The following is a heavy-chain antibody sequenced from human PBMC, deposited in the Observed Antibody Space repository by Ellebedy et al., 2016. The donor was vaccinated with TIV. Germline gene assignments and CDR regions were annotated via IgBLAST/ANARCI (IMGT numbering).Heavy chain of an antibody. V-gene: IGHV3-48*01. Sequence: PGGSLRLSCAASGFTFSSYDMDWVRQAPGTGLEWLSIITVSGVITYADSVKGRFTISRDNAMNSLSLQMNSLRVDETAVYYGVRDAPGDEDFDHWGQGTLVTVSS. CDR3: VRDAPGDEDFDH. J-gene: IGHJ4*02. CDR2: ITVSGVI. CDR1: GFTFSSYD. D-gene: IGHD7-27*01.